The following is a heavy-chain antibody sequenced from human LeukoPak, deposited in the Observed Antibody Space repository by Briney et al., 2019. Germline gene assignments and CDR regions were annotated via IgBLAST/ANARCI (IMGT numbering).Heavy chain of an antibody. CDR1: GGSISSYY. J-gene: IGHJ4*02. CDR3: ARAPGIAAAGYFDY. CDR2: ICYSGST. Sequence: SETLSLTCTVSGGSISSYYWSWIRQPPGKGLEWIGYICYSGSTNYNPSLKSRVTISVDTSKNQFSLKLSSVTAADTAVYYCARAPGIAAAGYFDYWGQGTLVTVSS. V-gene: IGHV4-59*01. D-gene: IGHD6-13*01.